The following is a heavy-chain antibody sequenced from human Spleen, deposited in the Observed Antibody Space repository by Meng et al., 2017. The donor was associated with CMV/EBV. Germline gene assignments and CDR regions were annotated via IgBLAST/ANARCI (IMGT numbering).Heavy chain of an antibody. CDR1: GFTVSSNY. J-gene: IGHJ4*02. V-gene: IGHV3-53*01. Sequence: LSLTCAASGFTVSSNYMSWVRQAPGKGLEWVSVIYSGGSTYYADSVKGRFTISRDNSKNTLYLQMNSLRAEDTAVYYCAVDCGSGLSQYDCWGQGTLVTVSS. CDR2: IYSGGST. D-gene: IGHD3-10*01. CDR3: AVDCGSGLSQYDC.